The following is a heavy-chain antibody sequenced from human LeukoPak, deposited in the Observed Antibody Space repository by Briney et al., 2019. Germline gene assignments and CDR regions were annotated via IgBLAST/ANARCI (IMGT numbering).Heavy chain of an antibody. CDR2: TYYRSKWYN. Sequence: SQTLSLTCAISGDSVSSNDAAWNWIRQSPSRGLEWLGRTYYRSKWYNDYAVSVKSRITITPDTFKNQFSLQLTSVIPEDTAVYYCARDRGGYSSSGFDPWGQGTLVTVSS. D-gene: IGHD6-6*01. CDR3: ARDRGGYSSSGFDP. CDR1: GDSVSSNDAA. V-gene: IGHV6-1*01. J-gene: IGHJ5*02.